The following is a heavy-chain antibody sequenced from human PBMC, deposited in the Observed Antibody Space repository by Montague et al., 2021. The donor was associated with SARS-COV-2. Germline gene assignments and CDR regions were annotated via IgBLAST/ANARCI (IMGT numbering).Heavy chain of an antibody. V-gene: IGHV4-34*01. Sequence: SETLSLTCAVYGGSFIGYHWTWIRQPPGKGLEWIGEVIQSGKSSYNPSLQSRLTMSVDTYKNQFSLNLSSVTAADTVVYFCAKGSHIYETRGFRTGWFDPWGQGTLVTVSS. D-gene: IGHD7-27*01. CDR1: GGSFIGYH. CDR2: VIQSGKS. CDR3: AKGSHIYETRGFRTGWFDP. J-gene: IGHJ5*02.